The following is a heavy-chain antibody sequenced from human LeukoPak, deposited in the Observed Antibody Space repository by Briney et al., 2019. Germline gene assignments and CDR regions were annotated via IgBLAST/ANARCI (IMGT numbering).Heavy chain of an antibody. Sequence: GGSLRLSCAASGFTFSRSRMSWVRQAPGKGLEWVANIKQDGSEKYYVDSVKGRSTISRDNAKNSLYLQMNSLRAEDTAVYYCASSKVMDYGAHTWALDIWGQGTMVTASS. CDR1: GFTFSRSR. J-gene: IGHJ3*02. V-gene: IGHV3-7*01. D-gene: IGHD4-17*01. CDR2: IKQDGSEK. CDR3: ASSKVMDYGAHTWALDI.